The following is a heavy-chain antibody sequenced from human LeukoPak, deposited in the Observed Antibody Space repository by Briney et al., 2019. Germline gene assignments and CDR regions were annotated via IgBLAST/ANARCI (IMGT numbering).Heavy chain of an antibody. CDR2: IWYDGSNK. Sequence: PGRSLRLSCAASGFTFSSYGMHWVRQAPGKGLEWVAVIWYDGSNKYYADSVKGRFTISRDNSYNTVSLQMNSLRDEDTGVYYCAKGLRTGVGPYMGYHYYMDVWGKGATVTVSS. D-gene: IGHD3-16*01. CDR1: GFTFSSYG. CDR3: AKGLRTGVGPYMGYHYYMDV. V-gene: IGHV3-33*06. J-gene: IGHJ6*03.